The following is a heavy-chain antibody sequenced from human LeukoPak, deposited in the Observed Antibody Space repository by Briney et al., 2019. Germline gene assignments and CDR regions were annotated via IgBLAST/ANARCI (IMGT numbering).Heavy chain of an antibody. D-gene: IGHD3-10*01. CDR3: ARDSGTTGEVKFDP. Sequence: PSETLSLTCTVSGGSISRSYWSWMRQPAGKGPEWIGRIYGSGTITYNPSLESRVTMSVDTSKNQFSLKLRSVTAADTAVYYCARDSGTTGEVKFDPWGQGILVTVSS. V-gene: IGHV4-4*07. CDR2: IYGSGTI. CDR1: GGSISRSY. J-gene: IGHJ5*02.